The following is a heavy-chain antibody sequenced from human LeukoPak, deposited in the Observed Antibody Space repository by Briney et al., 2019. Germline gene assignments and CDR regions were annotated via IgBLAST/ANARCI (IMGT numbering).Heavy chain of an antibody. CDR2: INHSGST. J-gene: IGHJ4*02. CDR1: GGSFSDYY. CDR3: ARPCNVGAAPVAY. Sequence: PSETLSLTCAVYGGSFSDYYWTWIRQPPGKGLEWIGEINHSGSTNYNPSLKSRAIISVDTSKNQFSLKLSSLTAADTAMYYCARPCNVGAAPVAYWGQGTLVTVSS. V-gene: IGHV4-34*01. D-gene: IGHD3-16*01.